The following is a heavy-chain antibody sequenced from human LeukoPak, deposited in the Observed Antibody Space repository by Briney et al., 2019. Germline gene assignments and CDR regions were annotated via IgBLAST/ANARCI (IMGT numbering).Heavy chain of an antibody. V-gene: IGHV3-30*04. CDR2: ISYDGSNK. Sequence: GGSLRLSCAAFGFTFSSYAMHWVRQAPGKGLEWVAVISYDGSNKYYADSVKGRFTISRDNSKNTLYLQMNSLRAEDTAVYYCARTIDGDYDILTGYPDYWGQGTLVTVSS. D-gene: IGHD3-9*01. CDR1: GFTFSSYA. J-gene: IGHJ4*02. CDR3: ARTIDGDYDILTGYPDY.